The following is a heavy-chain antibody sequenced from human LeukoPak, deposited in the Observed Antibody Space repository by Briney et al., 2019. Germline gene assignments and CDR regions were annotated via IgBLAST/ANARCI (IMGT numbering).Heavy chain of an antibody. CDR3: ARHDHDSSGYYEAFDI. D-gene: IGHD3-22*01. V-gene: IGHV4-59*08. CDR1: GGSISSYY. CDR2: IYYSGST. Sequence: PSETLSLTCTVSGGSISSYYWSWIRQPPGKGLEWIGYIYYSGSTNYNPSLKSRVTISVDTSKNQFSLKLSSVTAADTAVYYCARHDHDSSGYYEAFDIWGQGTMVTVSS. J-gene: IGHJ3*02.